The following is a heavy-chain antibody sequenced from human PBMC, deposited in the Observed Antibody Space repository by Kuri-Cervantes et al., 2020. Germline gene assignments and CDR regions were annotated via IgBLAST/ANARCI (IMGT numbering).Heavy chain of an antibody. CDR3: ARGHYGLDV. J-gene: IGHJ6*02. V-gene: IGHV3-30-3*01. D-gene: IGHD3-10*01. CDR1: GFIFSSYA. Sequence: GGSLRLSCVASGFIFSSYAIHWVRQAPGKGLEWVAVLSYDGSNKYYADSVKGRFTISRDNAKNTVYLQMNSLTGEDAAIYYCARGHYGLDVWGQGTTVTVSS. CDR2: LSYDGSNK.